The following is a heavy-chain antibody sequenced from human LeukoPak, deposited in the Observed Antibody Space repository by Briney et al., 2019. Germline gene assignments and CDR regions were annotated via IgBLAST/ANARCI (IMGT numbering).Heavy chain of an antibody. CDR3: ARDASPLSGSYSQDY. CDR1: GFTFSSYA. D-gene: IGHD1-26*01. CDR2: ISYDGSNK. Sequence: GGSLRLSCAASGFTFSSYAMHWVRQAPGKGLEWVAVISYDGSNKYYADSVKGRFTISRDNAKNTLYLQMNSLRAEDTAVYYCARDASPLSGSYSQDYWGQGTLVTVSS. V-gene: IGHV3-30-3*01. J-gene: IGHJ4*02.